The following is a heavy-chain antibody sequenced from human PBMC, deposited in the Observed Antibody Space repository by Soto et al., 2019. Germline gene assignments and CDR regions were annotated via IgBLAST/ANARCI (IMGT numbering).Heavy chain of an antibody. CDR1: GGPISSGDYY. D-gene: IGHD2-21*01. J-gene: IGHJ1*01. Sequence: QVQLQESGPGLVEPSQTLSLICTVSGGPISSGDYYWSWLRQPPGKSLQWIGYIYYSGTTLHKPSLKSRVSISVDTYKNLVSPKLSSVTAADTAEYYCARTSGDYGLSKYFQHCGRGTLVTVSS. CDR2: IYYSGTT. V-gene: IGHV4-31*03. CDR3: ARTSGDYGLSKYFQH.